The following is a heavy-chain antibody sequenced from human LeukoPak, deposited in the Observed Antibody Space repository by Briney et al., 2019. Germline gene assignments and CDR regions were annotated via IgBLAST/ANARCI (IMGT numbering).Heavy chain of an antibody. CDR1: GFTFSSYG. J-gene: IGHJ6*02. V-gene: IGHV3-30*18. D-gene: IGHD6-13*01. CDR3: AKVYSSSWYDSYYYYYYGMDV. Sequence: GRSLRLSCAASGFTFSSYGMHWVRQAPGKGLEWVAVISYDGSNKYYADSVKGRFTISRDNSKNTLYLQMNSLRAEDTAVYYCAKVYSSSWYDSYYYYYYGMDVWGQGTTVTVSS. CDR2: ISYDGSNK.